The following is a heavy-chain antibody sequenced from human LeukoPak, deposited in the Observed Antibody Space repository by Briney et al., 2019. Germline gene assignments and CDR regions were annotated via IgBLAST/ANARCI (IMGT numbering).Heavy chain of an antibody. J-gene: IGHJ4*02. CDR3: ARDSGYYFDY. CDR2: ISYDGSNK. Sequence: GGSLRLSCAASGFTFSSYAMHWVRQAPGKGLEWVAVISYDGSNKYYADSVKGRFTISRDNSKDTLYLQMNSLRAEDTAVYYCARDSGYYFDYWGQGTLVTVSS. CDR1: GFTFSSYA. V-gene: IGHV3-30-3*01.